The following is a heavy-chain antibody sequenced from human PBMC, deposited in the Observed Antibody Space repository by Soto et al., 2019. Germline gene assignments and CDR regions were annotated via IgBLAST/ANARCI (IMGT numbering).Heavy chain of an antibody. Sequence: QEQLVQSGAEVKKSGASVKVACKTSGYTFSDYFIQWLRQAPGQGLEWMAWINPKTAATNYAKKFQDRVTLTSDTSFTTAYLELTRLRPDDTALYYCARIKWGLDYYSGMDVWGQGTAVTVSS. CDR3: ARIKWGLDYYSGMDV. CDR2: INPKTAAT. V-gene: IGHV1-2*02. J-gene: IGHJ6*02. D-gene: IGHD1-26*01. CDR1: GYTFSDYF.